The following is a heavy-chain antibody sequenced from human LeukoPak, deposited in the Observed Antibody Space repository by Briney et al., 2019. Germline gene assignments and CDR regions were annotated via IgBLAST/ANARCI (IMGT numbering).Heavy chain of an antibody. CDR2: INPNNGNT. J-gene: IGHJ3*02. CDR1: GYTLSSCD. CDR3: ARAHSMRNAFDI. V-gene: IGHV1-8*03. Sequence: ASVKVSCKASGYTLSSCDINWVRQAAGQGPEWMGWINPNNGNTAYPQTFQGRVTITRNTSINTAYMELSSLRSEDTAVYYCARAHSMRNAFDIWGQGTVVTVPS.